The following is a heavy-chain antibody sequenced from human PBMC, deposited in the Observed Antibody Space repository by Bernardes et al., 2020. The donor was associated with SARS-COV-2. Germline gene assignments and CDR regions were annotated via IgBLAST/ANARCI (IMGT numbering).Heavy chain of an antibody. Sequence: VESLFLSCVGSGFTFSTSLFSWFRQTPGPGLEWVSSLSGAGMSLYYGDSVRGLFTTSRDTNRTSVFLQRERLRAEDAAVYFCARDVGGTDWRFGFDVWGPGTMVNVSS. CDR1: GFTFSTSL. V-gene: IGHV3-21*01. CDR3: ARDVGGTDWRFGFDV. CDR2: LSGAGMSL. J-gene: IGHJ3*01. D-gene: IGHD3-9*01.